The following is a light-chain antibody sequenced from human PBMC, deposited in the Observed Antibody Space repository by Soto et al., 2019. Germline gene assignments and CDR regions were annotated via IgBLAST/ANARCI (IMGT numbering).Light chain of an antibody. CDR2: GAF. CDR3: QQYHNWPPQYT. CDR1: QTISDN. Sequence: EIVMTQSPATLSVSPGERVTLSCRASQTISDNLAWFQQKSGQAPRLLIHGAFKRATGVPDSFRGSGSGTEFTLTISSLQSEDSAVYYCQQYHNWPPQYTFGQGTKLQIK. V-gene: IGKV3-15*01. J-gene: IGKJ2*01.